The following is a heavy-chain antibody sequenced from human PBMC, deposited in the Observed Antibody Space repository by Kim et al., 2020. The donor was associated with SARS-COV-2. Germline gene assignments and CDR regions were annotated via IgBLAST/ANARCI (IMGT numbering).Heavy chain of an antibody. D-gene: IGHD6-13*01. Sequence: GGSLRLSCAASGFAVSNNYMSWARQAPGKGLEWVSAIYSGSTYYADSVKGRFTISRDISKNTVYLQMNSLRAEDTAVYYCARIAAAGPLDYWGEGTRVT. CDR3: ARIAAAGPLDY. CDR2: IYSGST. V-gene: IGHV3-66*01. J-gene: IGHJ4*02. CDR1: GFAVSNNY.